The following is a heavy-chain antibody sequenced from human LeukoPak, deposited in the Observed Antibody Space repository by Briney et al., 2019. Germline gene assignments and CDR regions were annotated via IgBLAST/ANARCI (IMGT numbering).Heavy chain of an antibody. CDR1: AYSSTSYW. CDR3: ARRKRGATNYYYYYMDV. Sequence: GESLKISCTGSAYSSTSYWIGWVRQMPGKGLEWMGIIYPGDSDTRYSPSFQGQVTISADKSISTAYLQWSSLKASDTAMYYCARRKRGATNYYYYYMDVWGKGTTVTVSS. D-gene: IGHD1-26*01. CDR2: IYPGDSDT. V-gene: IGHV5-51*01. J-gene: IGHJ6*03.